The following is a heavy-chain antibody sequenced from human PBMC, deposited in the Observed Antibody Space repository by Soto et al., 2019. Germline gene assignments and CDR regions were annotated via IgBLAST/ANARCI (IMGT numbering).Heavy chain of an antibody. CDR3: ARVQYATTHYYYYYGMDV. Sequence: ASVKVSCKASGYTFTSYDINWVRQATGQGLEWMGWMNPNSGNTGYAQKFQGRVTMTRNTSISTAYMELSSLRSEDTAVYYCARVQYATTHYYYYYGMDVWGQGTTVTVSS. CDR2: MNPNSGNT. V-gene: IGHV1-8*01. CDR1: GYTFTSYD. J-gene: IGHJ6*02. D-gene: IGHD1-1*01.